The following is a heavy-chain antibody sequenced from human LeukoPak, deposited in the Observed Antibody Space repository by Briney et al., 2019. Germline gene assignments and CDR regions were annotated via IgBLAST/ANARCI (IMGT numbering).Heavy chain of an antibody. J-gene: IGHJ4*02. V-gene: IGHV5-10-1*01. D-gene: IGHD5-18*01. Sequence: GESLKISCKGSGYSFTNYWISWVRQMPGKGLEWMGRIDPSDSYTKYSPSFQGHVSISADKSISTAYLQWSSLKASDTAMYYCARQPYSYGSSFDSWGQGTLVTVSS. CDR1: GYSFTNYW. CDR2: IDPSDSYT. CDR3: ARQPYSYGSSFDS.